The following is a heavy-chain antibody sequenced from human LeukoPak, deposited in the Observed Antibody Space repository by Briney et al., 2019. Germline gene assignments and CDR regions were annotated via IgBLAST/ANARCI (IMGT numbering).Heavy chain of an antibody. D-gene: IGHD3-22*01. Sequence: GGSLRLSCAASGFTFDDYTMHWVRQAPGKGLEWVSLISWDGGSTYYADSVKGRFTISRDNSKNSLYLQMNSLRTEDTALYYCARDNSYDRSGYYYFPFDYWGQGTLVTVSS. CDR2: ISWDGGST. CDR1: GFTFDDYT. V-gene: IGHV3-43*01. J-gene: IGHJ4*02. CDR3: ARDNSYDRSGYYYFPFDY.